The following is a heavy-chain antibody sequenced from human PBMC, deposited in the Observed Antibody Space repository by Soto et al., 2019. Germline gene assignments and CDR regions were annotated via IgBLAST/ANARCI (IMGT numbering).Heavy chain of an antibody. Sequence: PSQTLSLTCAISGDSASSNSAAWNWIRQSPSRGLEWLGRTYYRSKWYNDYAVSVKSRITINPDTSKNQFSLQLNSVTPEDTAVYYCARECCCSGGSCYSPRPLEHYYYYYGMDVWGQGTTVTVSS. J-gene: IGHJ6*02. CDR1: GDSASSNSAA. V-gene: IGHV6-1*01. D-gene: IGHD2-15*01. CDR3: ARECCCSGGSCYSPRPLEHYYYYYGMDV. CDR2: TYYRSKWYN.